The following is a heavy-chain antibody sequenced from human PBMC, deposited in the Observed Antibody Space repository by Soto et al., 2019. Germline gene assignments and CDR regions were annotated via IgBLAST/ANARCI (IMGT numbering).Heavy chain of an antibody. CDR2: IYQSGST. CDR3: ARAYSDFWTSYHYGMDV. D-gene: IGHD3-3*01. CDR1: GVSISSDGYS. J-gene: IGHJ6*02. V-gene: IGHV4-30-2*01. Sequence: QLQLQESGSGLVKPSQTLSLTCAVSGVSISSDGYSWSWIRQPPGKGLEWIGFIYQSGSTDYNPSLKSRGTMSVDRSKNKFALKLTSVTAADTAVYYCARAYSDFWTSYHYGMDVWGQGTTVTVSS.